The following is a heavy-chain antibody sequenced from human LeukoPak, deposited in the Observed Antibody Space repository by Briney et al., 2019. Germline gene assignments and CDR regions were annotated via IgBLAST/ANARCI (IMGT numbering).Heavy chain of an antibody. J-gene: IGHJ4*02. V-gene: IGHV4-59*01. CDR3: ARPYRSGRHGSFDY. D-gene: IGHD6-19*01. CDR2: IYYSGST. Sequence: PSETLSLTCTVSGGSLTSYYWSWIRQPPGKGLEWIGNIYYSGSTNYNPSLKSRVTISVDTSKDQFSLKLSSVTAADTAVYFCARPYRSGRHGSFDYWGQGSLVTVSS. CDR1: GGSLTSYY.